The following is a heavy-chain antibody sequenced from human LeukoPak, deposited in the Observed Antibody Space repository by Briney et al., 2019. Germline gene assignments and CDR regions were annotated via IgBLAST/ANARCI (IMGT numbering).Heavy chain of an antibody. CDR3: ARGDLIAAAGRHDGGY. Sequence: GGSLRLSCAASGFTFSSYEMNWVRQAPGKGLEWVSYISSSGSTIYYADSVKGRFTISRDNAKNSLYLQMNGLRAEDTAVYYCARGDLIAAAGRHDGGYWGQGTLVTVSS. J-gene: IGHJ4*02. CDR1: GFTFSSYE. V-gene: IGHV3-48*03. D-gene: IGHD6-13*01. CDR2: ISSSGSTI.